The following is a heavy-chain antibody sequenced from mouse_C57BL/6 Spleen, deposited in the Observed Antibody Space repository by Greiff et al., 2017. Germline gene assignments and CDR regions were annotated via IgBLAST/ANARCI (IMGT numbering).Heavy chain of an antibody. J-gene: IGHJ2*01. V-gene: IGHV1-82*01. CDR3: ARDTTVVAPFDS. CDR2: IYPGDGDT. Sequence: QVQLQQSGPELVQPGASVQISCKASGYAFSSSWMNWVKQRPGKGLAWIGRIYPGDGDTNYNGKFKGKATLTADKSSSTAYMQLSSLTSEDSAVCFCARDTTVVAPFDSRRQGTTLPVSS. CDR1: GYAFSSSW. D-gene: IGHD1-1*01.